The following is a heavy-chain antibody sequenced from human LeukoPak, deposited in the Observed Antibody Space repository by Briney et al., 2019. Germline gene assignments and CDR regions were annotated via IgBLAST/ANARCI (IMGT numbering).Heavy chain of an antibody. CDR3: ARRYYDSPHFDY. CDR1: GGSISSYY. J-gene: IGHJ4*02. Sequence: SETLSLTCTVSGGSISSYYWSWIRQPPGKGLEWIGYIYYSGSTNYNPSLKSRVTISVDTSKNQFSLKLSSVTAADTAVYYCARRYYDSPHFDYWGQGTLVTVSS. V-gene: IGHV4-59*01. D-gene: IGHD3-22*01. CDR2: IYYSGST.